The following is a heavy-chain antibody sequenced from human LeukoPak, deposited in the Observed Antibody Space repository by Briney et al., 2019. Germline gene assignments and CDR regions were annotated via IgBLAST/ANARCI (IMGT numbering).Heavy chain of an antibody. CDR2: IWYDGSNK. D-gene: IGHD3-10*01. CDR3: ARGKYYYGSGSPYYYYGMDV. CDR1: GFTFSSYG. V-gene: IGHV3-33*01. Sequence: GGSLRLSCAASGFTFSSYGMHWVRQAPGKGLEWVAVIWYDGSNKYYADSVKGRFTISRGNSKNTLYLQMNSLRAEDTAVCYCARGKYYYGSGSPYYYYGMDVWGQGTTVTVSS. J-gene: IGHJ6*02.